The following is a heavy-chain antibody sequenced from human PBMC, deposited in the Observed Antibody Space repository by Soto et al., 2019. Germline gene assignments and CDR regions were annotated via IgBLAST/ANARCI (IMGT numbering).Heavy chain of an antibody. CDR2: IKSKTDGGTT. D-gene: IGHD3-3*01. V-gene: IGHV3-15*01. J-gene: IGHJ5*02. CDR1: GFTFSNAW. CDR3: TTDPLITIFGVDPEGWFDP. Sequence: GGSLRLSCAASGFTFSNAWMSWVRQAPGKGLEWVGRIKSKTDGGTTDYAAPVKGRFTISRDDSKNTLYLPMNSLKTEDTAVYYCTTDPLITIFGVDPEGWFDPWGQGTLVTVSS.